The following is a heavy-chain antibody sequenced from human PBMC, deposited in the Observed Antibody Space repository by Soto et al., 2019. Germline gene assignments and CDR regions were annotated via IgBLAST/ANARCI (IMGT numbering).Heavy chain of an antibody. V-gene: IGHV4-30-4*01. J-gene: IGHJ4*02. CDR2: VYSSGST. CDR3: ARYCITATCYITHFDS. CDR1: GDSIANGDDY. Sequence: PSETLSLTCTVSGDSIANGDDYWSWIRQPPGKGLEWIGNVYSSGSTYYNPSLKSQITLSLDTSKNQFSLNLRSVTAADTAVYYCARYCITATCYITHFDSWGQGTLVTVSS. D-gene: IGHD2-2*02.